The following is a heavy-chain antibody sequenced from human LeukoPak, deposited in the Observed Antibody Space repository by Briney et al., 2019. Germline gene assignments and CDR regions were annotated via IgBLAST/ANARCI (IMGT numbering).Heavy chain of an antibody. CDR2: INWNGGST. CDR1: GFTFDDYG. J-gene: IGHJ4*02. Sequence: PGGSLRLSCAASGFTFDDYGMSWVRQAPGKGLEWVSGINWNGGSTGYADSVKGRFTISRDNAKNSLYLQMNSLRAEDTALYYCARDTGNDYGDYAAFDYWGQGTLVTVSS. D-gene: IGHD4-17*01. V-gene: IGHV3-20*04. CDR3: ARDTGNDYGDYAAFDY.